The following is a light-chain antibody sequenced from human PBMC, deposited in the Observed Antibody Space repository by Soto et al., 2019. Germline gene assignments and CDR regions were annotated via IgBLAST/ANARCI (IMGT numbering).Light chain of an antibody. V-gene: IGLV2-23*01. J-gene: IGLJ2*01. CDR1: SSDIGTYNL. Sequence: QSASVSGSPGQSITISCIGSSSDIGTYNLVSWYQHHPGKAPKLIIYEGSLRPSGISYRFSASKSGNTASLTISGLQAEDEADYHCCSYAGSDTWVFGGGTQLTVL. CDR2: EGS. CDR3: CSYAGSDTWV.